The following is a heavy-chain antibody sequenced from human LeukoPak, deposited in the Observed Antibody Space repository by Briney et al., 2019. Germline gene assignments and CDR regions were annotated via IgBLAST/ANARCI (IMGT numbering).Heavy chain of an antibody. V-gene: IGHV1-2*02. CDR2: INPNSGGT. J-gene: IGHJ4*02. Sequence: GASVKVSCKASGYTFTSYGISWVRQAPGQGLEWMGWINPNSGGTNYAQKFQGRVTMTRDTSISTAYMELSRLRSDDTAVYYCARFSFGEFNFDYWGQGTLVTVSS. D-gene: IGHD3-10*01. CDR1: GYTFTSYG. CDR3: ARFSFGEFNFDY.